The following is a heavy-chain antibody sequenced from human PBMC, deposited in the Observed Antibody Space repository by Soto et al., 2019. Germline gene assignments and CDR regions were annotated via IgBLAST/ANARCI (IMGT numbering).Heavy chain of an antibody. D-gene: IGHD6-13*01. CDR2: ISGSGGST. V-gene: IGHV3-23*01. Sequence: EVQLLESGGGLVQPGGSLRLSCAASGFTFSNYAVTWVRQAPGKGLEWVSTISGSGGSTYYADSVKGRFTISRDNSKNTLYRQMNSLRAEETAVDYCAKDQGSSWYEIDYWGQGTLGTVAS. CDR1: GFTFSNYA. J-gene: IGHJ4*02. CDR3: AKDQGSSWYEIDY.